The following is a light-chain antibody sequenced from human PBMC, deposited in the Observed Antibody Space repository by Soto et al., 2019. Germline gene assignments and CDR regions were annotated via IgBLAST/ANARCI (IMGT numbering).Light chain of an antibody. CDR3: MQAQETPWT. J-gene: IGKJ1*01. Sequence: DIVMTQSPLSLPVTPGEPASISCRSSQSLLFSNGYNYLDWYVQKPGQSPQLLIYSGSHRASGVPDRFSGSGSGTDFTLKISRVEAEDVGVYYCMQAQETPWTFGQGTKVDIK. CDR2: SGS. CDR1: QSLLFSNGYNY. V-gene: IGKV2-28*01.